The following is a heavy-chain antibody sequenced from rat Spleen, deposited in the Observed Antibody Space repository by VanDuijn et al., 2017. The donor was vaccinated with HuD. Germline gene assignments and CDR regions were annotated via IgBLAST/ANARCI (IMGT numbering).Heavy chain of an antibody. D-gene: IGHD1-9*01. CDR1: GFNFNGYW. V-gene: IGHV4-2*01. J-gene: IGHJ2*01. CDR3: VREDLGIIY. Sequence: EVKLVESGGGLVQPGRSLRLSCAASGFNFNGYWMGWVRQAPGKGLEWIGEINKDSSKINYTPSLKDKFTISRDNTQDTLYLQKSKLGSEETAIYYCVREDLGIIYWGQGVMGTVSS. CDR2: INKDSSKI.